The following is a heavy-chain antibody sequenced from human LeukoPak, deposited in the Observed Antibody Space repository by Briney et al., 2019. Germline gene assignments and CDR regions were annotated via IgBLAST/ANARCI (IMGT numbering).Heavy chain of an antibody. Sequence: SETLSLTCTVSGGSITSFCWSWIRQPPGKGLEWIGNIYYSGRTNYNPSLKSRVTISVDTSKNQFSLKLSSVTAADTAVYYCARQGVEYYYDSSGCDYWGQGTLVTVSS. D-gene: IGHD3-22*01. J-gene: IGHJ4*02. V-gene: IGHV4-59*08. CDR3: ARQGVEYYYDSSGCDY. CDR2: IYYSGRT. CDR1: GGSITSFC.